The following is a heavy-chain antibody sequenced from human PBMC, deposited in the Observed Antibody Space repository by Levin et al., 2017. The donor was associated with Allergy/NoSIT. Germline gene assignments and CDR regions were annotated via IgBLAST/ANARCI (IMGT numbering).Heavy chain of an antibody. V-gene: IGHV3-11*05. J-gene: IGHJ4*02. D-gene: IGHD6-13*01. Sequence: RGESLKISCAASGFTFRDYYMSWIRQAPGKGLELVSYISGTSSAIIYADSVKGRFTICRDNAQNSQYLQMNSLTAEDTAVYFCARGPLAAAAHSWVQGTLVTVCS. CDR3: ARGPLAAAAHS. CDR2: ISGTSSAI. CDR1: GFTFRDYY.